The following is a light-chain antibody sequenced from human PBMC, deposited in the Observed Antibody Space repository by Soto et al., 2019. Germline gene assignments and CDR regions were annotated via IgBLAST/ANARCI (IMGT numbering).Light chain of an antibody. CDR3: QQYSSSPRT. V-gene: IGKV3-20*01. Sequence: EIVLTQSPGTLSLSPGERATLSCRASQSVYSRYLAWYQQKPGQAPSLLIYGASSRATGIPDRFSGSGSGTDFTLTISRLEPEDFAVYYCQQYSSSPRTFGQGTKVEIK. CDR1: QSVYSRY. CDR2: GAS. J-gene: IGKJ1*01.